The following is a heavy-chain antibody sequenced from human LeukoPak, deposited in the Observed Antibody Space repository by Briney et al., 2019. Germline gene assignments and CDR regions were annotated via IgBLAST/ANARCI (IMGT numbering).Heavy chain of an antibody. CDR3: ARVFPSLGFGELHYYFDY. CDR1: GFTFSSYE. J-gene: IGHJ4*02. D-gene: IGHD3-10*01. Sequence: GGSLRLSCAASGFTFSSYEMNWVRQAPGQGLEWVSHSSSSGSTRYYADSVKGRFIISRDNAKNSLYLQMNSLRAEDTAVYYCARVFPSLGFGELHYYFDYWGQGTLVTVSS. V-gene: IGHV3-48*03. CDR2: SSSSGSTR.